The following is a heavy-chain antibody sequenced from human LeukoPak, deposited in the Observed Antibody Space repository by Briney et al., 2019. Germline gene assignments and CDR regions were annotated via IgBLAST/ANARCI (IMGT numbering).Heavy chain of an antibody. CDR3: ARDFYTGMFDY. CDR2: IWYDGSNI. V-gene: IGHV3-33*01. CDR1: GFTFSSYG. D-gene: IGHD3-10*02. Sequence: PGGSVSLSCAASGFTFSSYGFHWVRQAPGKGLEWVAVIWYDGSNIHYAESVKGRFTISRDNSRDTLYLHMNSLRPEDTAVYYCARDFYTGMFDYWGQGTLVTVSS. J-gene: IGHJ4*02.